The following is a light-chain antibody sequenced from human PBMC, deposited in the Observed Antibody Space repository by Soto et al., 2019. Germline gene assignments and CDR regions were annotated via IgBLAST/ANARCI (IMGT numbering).Light chain of an antibody. Sequence: QSALTQPPSASGSPGQSVTISCTGTSGDVGGYDYVSWYQQHPGKAPKLMIYEVTKRPLGVPDRFSGSKSGNTASLTVSGRQAEDEADYYCSSYAGSDNPYVFGTGTQLTVL. CDR2: EVT. V-gene: IGLV2-8*01. CDR1: SGDVGGYDY. CDR3: SSYAGSDNPYV. J-gene: IGLJ1*01.